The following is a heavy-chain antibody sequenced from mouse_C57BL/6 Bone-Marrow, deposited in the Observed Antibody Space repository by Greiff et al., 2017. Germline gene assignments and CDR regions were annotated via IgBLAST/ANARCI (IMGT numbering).Heavy chain of an antibody. CDR2: IDPENGDT. V-gene: IGHV14-4*01. CDR1: GFNIKDDY. Sequence: EVQLVASGAELLRPGASVKLSCTASGFNIKDDYMHWVKQRPEQGLEWIGWIDPENGDTEYASKFQGKATITADTSSNTAYLQLSSLTSEDTAVYYCTTELTTVVGGGQGTTLTVSS. J-gene: IGHJ2*01. D-gene: IGHD1-1*01. CDR3: TTELTTVVG.